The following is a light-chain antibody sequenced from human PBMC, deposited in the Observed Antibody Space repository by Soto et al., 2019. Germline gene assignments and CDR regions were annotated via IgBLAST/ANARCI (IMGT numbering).Light chain of an antibody. J-gene: IGLJ1*01. CDR2: DVS. V-gene: IGLV2-14*01. CDR1: SSDVGGYNY. Sequence: QSALTQPASVSGSPGQSITISCTGTSSDVGGYNYVSWYQQHPGKAPKLIIYDVSSRPSGVSNRFSGSKSGNTASLTISGLQAEDEADYSCTSYSASSTLYVFGTGTKLTVL. CDR3: TSYSASSTLYV.